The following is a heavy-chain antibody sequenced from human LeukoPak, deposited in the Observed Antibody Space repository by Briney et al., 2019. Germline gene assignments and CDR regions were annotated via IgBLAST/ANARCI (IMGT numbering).Heavy chain of an antibody. CDR2: IYSGCNT. CDR3: ARGCH. CDR1: GVTFSSYG. Sequence: GGSLRLSCAASGVTFSSYGMSWGRQAPGKGMEWVSAIYSGCNTYSADSVKGRFTISRDNSKNRLSLQMNSLRAEDTAVYHCARGCHWGQGTLVTVSS. J-gene: IGHJ4*02. V-gene: IGHV3-53*01.